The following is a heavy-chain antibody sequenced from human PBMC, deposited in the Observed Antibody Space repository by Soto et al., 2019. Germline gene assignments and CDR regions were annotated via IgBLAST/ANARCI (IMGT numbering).Heavy chain of an antibody. Sequence: QVQLVQSGAEVKKPGASVKVSCKASGYTFPSYYMHWVRQAPGQGLEWMGIINPSGGSTSYAQKFQGRVTMTSDPSTSTVDIELSSLRAEDTAVYYCALLRGDIFYYGMDVWGQGTTVTVSS. CDR3: ALLRGDIFYYGMDV. V-gene: IGHV1-46*01. J-gene: IGHJ6*02. D-gene: IGHD3-9*01. CDR1: GYTFPSYY. CDR2: INPSGGST.